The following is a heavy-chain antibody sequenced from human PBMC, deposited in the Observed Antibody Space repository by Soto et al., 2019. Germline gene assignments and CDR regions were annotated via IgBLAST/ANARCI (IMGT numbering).Heavy chain of an antibody. CDR1: GGTFSSYT. V-gene: IGHV1-69*08. D-gene: IGHD4-17*01. J-gene: IGHJ5*02. CDR2: IIPILGIA. CDR3: ARERGYGDYPNWFDP. Sequence: QVQLVQSGAEVKKPGSSVKVSCKASGGTFSSYTISWVRQAPGQGLEWMGRIIPILGIANYAQKFQGRVTITADKSTSTAYMELSSLRSEDTAVYYCARERGYGDYPNWFDPWGQGTLVTVSS.